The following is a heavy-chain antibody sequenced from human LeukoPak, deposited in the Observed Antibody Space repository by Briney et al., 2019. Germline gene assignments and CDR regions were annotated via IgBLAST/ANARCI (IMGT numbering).Heavy chain of an antibody. CDR3: ARDGRGSGSYYWAYYGMDV. CDR2: ISYDGSNK. CDR1: GFTFSSYA. D-gene: IGHD3-10*01. J-gene: IGHJ6*02. V-gene: IGHV3-30*04. Sequence: GGSPRLSCAASGFTFSSYAMHWVRQAPGKGLEWVAVISYDGSNKYYADSVKGRFTISRDNSKNTLYLQMNSLRAEDTAVYYCARDGRGSGSYYWAYYGMDVWGQGTTVTVSS.